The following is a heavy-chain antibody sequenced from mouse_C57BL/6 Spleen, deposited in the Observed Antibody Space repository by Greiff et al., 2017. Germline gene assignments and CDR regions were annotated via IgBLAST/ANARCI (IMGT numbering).Heavy chain of an antibody. D-gene: IGHD1-1*01. V-gene: IGHV1-26*01. J-gene: IGHJ3*01. CDR3: ARWGLLFAY. CDR2: INPNNGGT. CDR1: GYTFTDYY. Sequence: VQLQQSGPELVKPGASVKISCKASGYTFTDYYMNWVKQSHGKSLEWIGDINPNNGGTSYNQKFKGKATLTVDKSSSTAYMELRSLTSEASAVXYCARWGLLFAYWGQGTLVTVSA.